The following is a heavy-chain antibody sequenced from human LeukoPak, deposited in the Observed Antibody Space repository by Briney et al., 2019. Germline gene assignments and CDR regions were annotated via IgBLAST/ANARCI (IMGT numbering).Heavy chain of an antibody. CDR2: ISSSSTYI. CDR1: GFTFSNYA. CDR3: ARDFLNAIDI. V-gene: IGHV3-21*01. Sequence: GGSLRLSCAGSGFTFSNYAMSWVRQAPGKGLEWVSSISSSSTYIYYADSVKGRFIISRDNAKNSLYLQMNSLRAEDTAVFYCARDFLNAIDIWGQGTMVTVSS. J-gene: IGHJ3*02. D-gene: IGHD2/OR15-2a*01.